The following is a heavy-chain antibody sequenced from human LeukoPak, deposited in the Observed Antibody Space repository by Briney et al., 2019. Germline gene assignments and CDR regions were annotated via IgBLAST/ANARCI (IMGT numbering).Heavy chain of an antibody. V-gene: IGHV1-69*06. CDR2: IIPIFGTA. J-gene: IGHJ4*02. D-gene: IGHD2-15*01. Sequence: SVKVSCKASGGTFSSYAISWVRQAPGQGLEWMGGIIPIFGTANYAQKFQGRVTITADKSTSTAYMELSSLRSEDTAVYYCARDGHCSGGSCYSVAFDYWGQGTLVTVSS. CDR3: ARDGHCSGGSCYSVAFDY. CDR1: GGTFSSYA.